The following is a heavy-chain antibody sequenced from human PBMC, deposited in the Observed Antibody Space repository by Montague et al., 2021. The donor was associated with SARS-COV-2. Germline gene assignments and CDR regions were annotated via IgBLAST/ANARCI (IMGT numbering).Heavy chain of an antibody. CDR2: IYYGGST. V-gene: IGHV4-59*01. D-gene: IGHD3-16*01. CDR1: GDSITSSF. Sequence: SETLSLTCTVSGDSITSSFWTWVRQPPGKRLEWIGYIYYGGSTYHTPSLKSRVTISVDVSKNQFSLKLSSVTAADTAVYYCAREAFGGVIDHWGQGTLVTVSS. CDR3: AREAFGGVIDH. J-gene: IGHJ4*02.